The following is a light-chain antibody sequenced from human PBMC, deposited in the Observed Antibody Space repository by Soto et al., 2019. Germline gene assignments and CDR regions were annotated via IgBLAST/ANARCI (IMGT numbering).Light chain of an antibody. CDR2: AAS. J-gene: IGKJ1*01. Sequence: DIQMTQAPSSLSASVGDRVTVTCRASQSISTYLNWYKQKPWQAPKVLIYAASSLQTGVPSRFSGRGSETEFPHTTSSLQPENVASYCRQPSYSTPQSFGQVTKVE. CDR3: QPSYSTPQS. V-gene: IGKV1-39*01. CDR1: QSISTY.